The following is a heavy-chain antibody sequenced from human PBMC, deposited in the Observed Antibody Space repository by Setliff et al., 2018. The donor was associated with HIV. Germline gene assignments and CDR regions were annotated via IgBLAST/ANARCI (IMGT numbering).Heavy chain of an antibody. CDR1: GGSISSYY. J-gene: IGHJ4*02. Sequence: SETLSLTCTVSGGSISSYYWSWIRQPPGKGLEWIGYICYSGTTNYNPSLKSRVTISVDTSKNQFSLKLSSVTAADTAVYYCARLRGYFYGHGRYFDYWGQGTLVTVSS. V-gene: IGHV4-59*01. D-gene: IGHD5-18*01. CDR2: ICYSGTT. CDR3: ARLRGYFYGHGRYFDY.